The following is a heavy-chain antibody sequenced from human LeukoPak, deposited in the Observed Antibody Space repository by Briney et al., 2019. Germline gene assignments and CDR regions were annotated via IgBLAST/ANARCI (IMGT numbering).Heavy chain of an antibody. CDR3: ARGHIVVVVAATKSWFDP. J-gene: IGHJ5*02. CDR2: INPSGGST. CDR1: GYTFTSYY. D-gene: IGHD2-15*01. Sequence: ASVKVSCKASGYTFTSYYMHWVRQAPGQGLEWMGIINPSGGSTSYAQKFQGRVTMTRDMSTSTAYMELSSLRSEDTAVYYCARGHIVVVVAATKSWFDPWGQGTLVTVSS. V-gene: IGHV1-46*01.